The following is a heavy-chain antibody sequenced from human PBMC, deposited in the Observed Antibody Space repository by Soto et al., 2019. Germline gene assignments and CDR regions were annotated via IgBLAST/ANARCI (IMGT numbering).Heavy chain of an antibody. D-gene: IGHD2-2*01. CDR2: ISAYNGNT. J-gene: IGHJ6*02. Sequence: ASVKVSCKSSGYTFAGYGISWVLQAPGQGLDWMGWISAYNGNTNYAQKLQGRVTMTTDTSTSTAYMELRSLRSDDTAVYYCATGIPVRGIVVVPARGLDYYHGMDVWGQGTTVTVSS. CDR1: GYTFAGYG. CDR3: ATGIPVRGIVVVPARGLDYYHGMDV. V-gene: IGHV1-18*04.